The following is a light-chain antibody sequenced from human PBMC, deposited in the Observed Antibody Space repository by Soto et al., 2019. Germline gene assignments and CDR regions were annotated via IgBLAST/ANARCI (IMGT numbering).Light chain of an antibody. CDR2: GNS. V-gene: IGLV1-40*01. J-gene: IGLJ2*01. CDR3: QSYDSSLSGVV. Sequence: QPVLTQPPSVSGAPGQRVTISCTGSSSNIGAGYHVHWYQQLPGTAPKLLISGNSDRPSGVPDRFSASKSGTSASLAITVLQAEDEADYYCQSYDSSLSGVVFGGGTKLTVL. CDR1: SSNIGAGYH.